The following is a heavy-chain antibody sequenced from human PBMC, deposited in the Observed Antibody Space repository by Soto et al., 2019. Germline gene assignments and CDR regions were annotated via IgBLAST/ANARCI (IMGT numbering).Heavy chain of an antibody. CDR3: ARAVLFLDYNWFDP. D-gene: IGHD3-3*01. J-gene: IGHJ5*02. V-gene: IGHV4-61*01. CDR1: GGSVSSGSYY. Sequence: QVQLQESGPGLVKPSETLSLTCTVSGGSVSSGSYYWSWIRQPPGKGLEWIGYIYYSGSTNYNPSLKSRLPIAVDPSTHQLSLKLSSVPAADTAVYYCARAVLFLDYNWFDPCGQGTLVTASS. CDR2: IYYSGST.